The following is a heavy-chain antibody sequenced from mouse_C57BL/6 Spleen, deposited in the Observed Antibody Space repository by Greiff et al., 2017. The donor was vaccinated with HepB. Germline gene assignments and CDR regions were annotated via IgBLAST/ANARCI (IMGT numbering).Heavy chain of an antibody. Sequence: EVQLVESGGGLVQPGGSLKLSCAASGFTFSDYGMAWVRQAPRKGPEWVAFISNLAYSIYYADTVTGRFTISRENAKNTLYLEMSSLRSEDTAMYYCARQDSNDYYAMDYWGQGTSVTVSS. V-gene: IGHV5-15*01. CDR3: ARQDSNDYYAMDY. J-gene: IGHJ4*01. CDR2: ISNLAYSI. CDR1: GFTFSDYG. D-gene: IGHD2-5*01.